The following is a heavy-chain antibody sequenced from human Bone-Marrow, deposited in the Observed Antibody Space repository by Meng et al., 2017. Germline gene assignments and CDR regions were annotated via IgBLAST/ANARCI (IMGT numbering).Heavy chain of an antibody. CDR1: GDSVSSNSAA. D-gene: IGHD6-13*01. CDR3: ARLFSSSWYLHYYYYYGMDV. J-gene: IGHJ6*02. V-gene: IGHV6-1*01. CDR2: TYYRSKWYN. Sequence: TLSLTCAISGDSVSSNSAAWNWIRQSPSRGLEWLGRTYYRSKWYNDYAVSVKSRITINLDTSKNQFSLQLNSVTPEDTAVYYCARLFSSSWYLHYYYYYGMDVWGQGTTVTVSS.